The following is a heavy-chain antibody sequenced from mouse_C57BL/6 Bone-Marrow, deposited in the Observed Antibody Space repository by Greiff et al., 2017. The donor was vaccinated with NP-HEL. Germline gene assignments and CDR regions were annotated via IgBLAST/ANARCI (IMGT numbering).Heavy chain of an antibody. Sequence: QVQLQQPGAELVKPGASVKLSCKASGYTFTSYWMHWVKQRPGQGLEWIGMIHPNSGSTNYNEKFKSKATLTVDKSSSTAYMQLSSLTSEDSAVYYCARRLLRSYAMDYWGQGTSVTVSS. V-gene: IGHV1-64*01. J-gene: IGHJ4*01. D-gene: IGHD1-1*01. CDR1: GYTFTSYW. CDR2: IHPNSGST. CDR3: ARRLLRSYAMDY.